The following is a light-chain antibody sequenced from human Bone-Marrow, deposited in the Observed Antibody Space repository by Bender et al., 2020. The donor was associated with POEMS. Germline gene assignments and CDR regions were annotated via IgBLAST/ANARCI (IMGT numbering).Light chain of an antibody. CDR3: QAWDTYSVI. CDR2: QDT. J-gene: IGLJ2*01. Sequence: SYEVTQPPSVSVSPGQTASITCSGDDLGDKYVAWYQQKPGQSPVLVIYQDTKRPSGIPERFSGSNSGNTATVTISGTQAMDEADYYCQAWDTYSVIFGGGTKLTVL. V-gene: IGLV3-1*01. CDR1: DLGDKY.